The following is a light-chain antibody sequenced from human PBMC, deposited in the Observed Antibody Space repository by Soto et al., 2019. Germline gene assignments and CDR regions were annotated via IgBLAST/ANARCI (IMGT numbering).Light chain of an antibody. Sequence: QMTQSPSSVSAAVGDTVTITCRPSQGIRDELGWYQQKAGKAPNLLISAASRLQSGVPSRFSGRGSGTDFTLTISSLQPEDFATYYCLQDYDYPRTFGQGTKVDIK. J-gene: IGKJ1*01. CDR1: QGIRDE. CDR3: LQDYDYPRT. V-gene: IGKV1-6*01. CDR2: AAS.